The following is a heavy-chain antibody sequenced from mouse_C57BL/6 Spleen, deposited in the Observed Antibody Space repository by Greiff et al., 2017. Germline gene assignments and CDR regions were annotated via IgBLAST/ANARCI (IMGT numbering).Heavy chain of an antibody. D-gene: IGHD1-1*01. CDR1: GFNIKDDY. Sequence: EVHLVESGAELVRPGASVKLSCTASGFNIKDDYMHWVKQRPEQGLEWIGWIDPENGDTEYASKFQGKATITADTSSNTAYLQLSSLTSEDTAVYYCTRGYYGSRAYWGQGTLVTVSA. CDR2: IDPENGDT. J-gene: IGHJ3*01. CDR3: TRGYYGSRAY. V-gene: IGHV14-4*01.